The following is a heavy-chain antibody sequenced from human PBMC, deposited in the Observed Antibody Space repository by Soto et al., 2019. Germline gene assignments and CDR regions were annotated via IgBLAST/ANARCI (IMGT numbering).Heavy chain of an antibody. V-gene: IGHV3-48*02. CDR2: INRASTSI. J-gene: IGHJ5*02. CDR1: GFTFSTYS. CDR3: ARDPDWIDT. Sequence: GGSLRLSCAASGFTFSTYSMNWVRQAPGKGLEWVSYINRASTSIFYADFVRGRFTISRDNAKNSPYLQMDSLRDEDTATYYCARDPDWIDTWGQGTLVTVSS.